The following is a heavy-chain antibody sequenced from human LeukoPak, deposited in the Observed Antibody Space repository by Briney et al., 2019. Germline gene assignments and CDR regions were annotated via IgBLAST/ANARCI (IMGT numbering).Heavy chain of an antibody. Sequence: SETLSLTCVVSGASVSSSHWSWIRQLPGKGLEWIGCLSYTGKTDYNPSLSGRVTMSLGTSNNQVSLALRSVTAADTAVYYCSEGYFEPFAHWGQGILVAVSS. CDR2: LSYTGKT. CDR1: GASVSSSH. V-gene: IGHV4-59*02. J-gene: IGHJ4*02. D-gene: IGHD3-9*01. CDR3: SEGYFEPFAH.